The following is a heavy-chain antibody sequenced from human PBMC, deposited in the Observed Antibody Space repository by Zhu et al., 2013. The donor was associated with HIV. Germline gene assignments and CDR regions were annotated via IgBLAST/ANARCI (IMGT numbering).Heavy chain of an antibody. J-gene: IGHJ4*02. D-gene: IGHD3-16*01. V-gene: IGHV3-15*01. CDR2: FKGKADGGTI. CDR1: GFTFRDAW. Sequence: EVQLVESGGGLVKPGGSLRLSCAASGFTFRDAWMSWVRQPPGKGLEWVGRFKGKADGGTIDYAAPVKGRFTMSRDDSKNTLYLQMNSLKTEDTAVYYCTTGLGMTAHDFWGQGTLVTVSS. CDR3: TTGLGMTAHDF.